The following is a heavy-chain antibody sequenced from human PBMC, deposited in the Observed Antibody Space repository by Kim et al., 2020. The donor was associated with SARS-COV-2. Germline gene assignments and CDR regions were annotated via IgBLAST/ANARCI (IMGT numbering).Heavy chain of an antibody. CDR3: ASVAAAGPTVYYYYGMDV. Sequence: GGSLRLSCAASGFTFSSYSMNWVRQAPGKGLEWVSSISSSSSYIYYADSVKGRFTMSRDNAKNSLYLQMNSLRAEDTAVYYCASVAAAGPTVYYYYGMDVWGQGTTVTVSS. CDR1: GFTFSSYS. V-gene: IGHV3-21*01. D-gene: IGHD6-13*01. J-gene: IGHJ6*02. CDR2: ISSSSSYI.